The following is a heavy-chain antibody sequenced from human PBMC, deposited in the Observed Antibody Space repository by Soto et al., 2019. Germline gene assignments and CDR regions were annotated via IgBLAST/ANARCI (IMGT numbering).Heavy chain of an antibody. Sequence: PSETLSLTCTVSGHSMSNTDYFWGWIRQNPWSGLEWIGYIYYSGSTYYNPSLKSRVTISVDTSKNQFSLKLSSVTAADTAVYYCARDFGAAGTNLWYYGMDVWGQGTTVTVSS. CDR2: IYYSGST. CDR3: ARDFGAAGTNLWYYGMDV. CDR1: GHSMSNTDYF. D-gene: IGHD6-13*01. J-gene: IGHJ6*02. V-gene: IGHV4-31*03.